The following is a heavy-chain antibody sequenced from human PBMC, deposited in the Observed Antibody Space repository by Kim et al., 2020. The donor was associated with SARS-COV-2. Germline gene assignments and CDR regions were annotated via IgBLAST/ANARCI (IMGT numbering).Heavy chain of an antibody. J-gene: IGHJ6*03. D-gene: IGHD2-15*01. Sequence: GGSLRLSCAASGFTFSGSAMHWVRQASGKGLEWVGRIRSKANSYATAYAASVKGRFTISRDDSKNTAYLQMNSLKTEDTAVYYCTRHGGCSGGSCYSDYYYYYMEVWGKGTTVTVSS. V-gene: IGHV3-73*01. CDR3: TRHGGCSGGSCYSDYYYYYMEV. CDR1: GFTFSGSA. CDR2: IRSKANSYAT.